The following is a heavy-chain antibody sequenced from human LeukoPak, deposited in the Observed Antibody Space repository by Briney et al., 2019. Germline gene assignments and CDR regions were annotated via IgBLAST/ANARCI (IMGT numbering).Heavy chain of an antibody. Sequence: SETLSLTCTVSGGSISSYYWSWIRQPPGKGLEWIGYIYYSGSTNYNPSLKSRVTISVDTSKNQFSLKLSSVTAADTAVYYCARLGCTNGVCYIVDYWGQGTLVTLSS. D-gene: IGHD2-8*01. CDR3: ARLGCTNGVCYIVDY. CDR2: IYYSGST. J-gene: IGHJ4*02. V-gene: IGHV4-59*08. CDR1: GGSISSYY.